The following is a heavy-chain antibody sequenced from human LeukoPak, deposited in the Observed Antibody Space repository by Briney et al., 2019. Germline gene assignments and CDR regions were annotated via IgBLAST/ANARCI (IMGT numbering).Heavy chain of an antibody. CDR3: ARDDPMIAIDY. J-gene: IGHJ4*02. V-gene: IGHV3-53*01. CDR2: IYSGGST. CDR1: GFTFSSYV. D-gene: IGHD3-22*01. Sequence: GGSLRLSCAASGFTFSSYVMHWVRQAPGKGLEWVSVIYSGGSTYYADSVKGRFTISRDNSKNTLYLQMNSLRAEDTAVYYCARDDPMIAIDYWGQGTLVTVSS.